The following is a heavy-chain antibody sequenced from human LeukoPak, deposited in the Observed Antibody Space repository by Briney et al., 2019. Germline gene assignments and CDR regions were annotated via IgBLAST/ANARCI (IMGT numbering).Heavy chain of an antibody. D-gene: IGHD3-10*01. CDR1: GFTFSSYS. Sequence: PGGSLRLSCAASGFTFSSYSMNWVRQAPGKGLEWVSYISSSSSTIYYADSVKGRFTISRDNAKNSLYLQMNSLRAEDTAVYYCARDRFYGSGRAFDIWGQGTMVTVSS. CDR2: ISSSSSTI. J-gene: IGHJ3*02. V-gene: IGHV3-48*01. CDR3: ARDRFYGSGRAFDI.